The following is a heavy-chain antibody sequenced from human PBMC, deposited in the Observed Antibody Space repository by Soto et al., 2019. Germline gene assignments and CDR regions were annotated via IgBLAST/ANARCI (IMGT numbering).Heavy chain of an antibody. V-gene: IGHV4-59*12. CDR1: GGTISSYY. CDR3: ATGRISRGLDV. J-gene: IGHJ6*02. CDR2: IYSRGST. Sequence: SETLSLTCSVSGGTISSYYWSWIRQPPGKGLEWIGYIYSRGSTSYNPSLKSRASILVDTSKNQFSLRLTSVTAADTAVYYCATGRISRGLDVWGQGTTVTVSS.